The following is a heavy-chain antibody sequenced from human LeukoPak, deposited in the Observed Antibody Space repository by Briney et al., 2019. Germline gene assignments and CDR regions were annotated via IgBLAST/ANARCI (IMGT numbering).Heavy chain of an antibody. J-gene: IGHJ4*02. CDR1: GFTFSSYA. D-gene: IGHD2-21*02. V-gene: IGHV3-23*01. CDR3: ARDLAYCGGDCYSRPDY. CDR2: ISGSDGST. Sequence: GGSLRLSCAASGFTFSSYAMSWVRQAPGKGLEWVSGISGSDGSTNYADSVKGRFTISRENSKNTLYLQMNSLRAEDTAVYYCARDLAYCGGDCYSRPDYWGQGTLVTVSS.